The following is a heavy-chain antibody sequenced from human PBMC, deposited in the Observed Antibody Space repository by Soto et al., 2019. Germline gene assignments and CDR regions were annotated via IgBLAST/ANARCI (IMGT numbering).Heavy chain of an antibody. Sequence: QLQLQESGPGLVKPSETLSLTCTVSGGSISSSSYYWGWIRQPPGKGLEWIGSIYYSGSTYYNPSLKGRVTISVDTSKNQFPLKLSSVTAADTAVYYCARHYSSGWYGYFDYWGQGTLVTVSS. V-gene: IGHV4-39*01. CDR2: IYYSGST. D-gene: IGHD6-19*01. CDR3: ARHYSSGWYGYFDY. CDR1: GGSISSSSYY. J-gene: IGHJ4*02.